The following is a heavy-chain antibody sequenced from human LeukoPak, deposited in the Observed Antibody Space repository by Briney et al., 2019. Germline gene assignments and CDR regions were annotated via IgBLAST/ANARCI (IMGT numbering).Heavy chain of an antibody. CDR1: GYSITTGRY. J-gene: IGHJ4*02. CDR3: AGSLSTAGIDY. CDR2: IYQSGST. Sequence: SETLSLTCAVSGYSITTGRYWGWIRQPPGKGLEWIGSIYQSGSTYYNPSLKSRVTISVDKSKNQFSLNPRSVTAPDTAVYYCAGSLSTAGIDYWGQGILVTVSS. D-gene: IGHD2-2*01. V-gene: IGHV4-38-2*01.